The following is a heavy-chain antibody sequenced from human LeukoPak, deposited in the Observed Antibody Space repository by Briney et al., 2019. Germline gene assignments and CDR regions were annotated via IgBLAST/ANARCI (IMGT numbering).Heavy chain of an antibody. CDR1: GFTFSSNA. V-gene: IGHV3-23*01. CDR3: AKESDLHYYEFWSGYQVDY. CDR2: SSGSGGGT. D-gene: IGHD3-3*01. J-gene: IGHJ4*02. Sequence: AGSLRLSCAASGFTFSSNAMNWVRHAPGKGMEWVSASSGSGGGTYYANSAKGRFTISRDNTKNTLYVQMNSMRAEDTAVYYCAKESDLHYYEFWSGYQVDYWGQGTLVTVSS.